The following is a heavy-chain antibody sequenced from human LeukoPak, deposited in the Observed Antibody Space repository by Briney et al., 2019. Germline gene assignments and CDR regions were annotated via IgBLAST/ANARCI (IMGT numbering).Heavy chain of an antibody. CDR3: VKGGQYSSSSHFDY. D-gene: IGHD6-6*01. J-gene: IGHJ4*02. CDR1: GFTISLYA. CDR2: ISSKGVST. V-gene: IGHV3-64D*09. Sequence: GGSLRLSCSASGFTISLYAMHWVRQAPGKGLEYVSGISSKGVSTYHADSVKGRFTISRDNSKDTMFLQMSSLRPEDTAVYYCVKGGQYSSSSHFDYWGQGTLVTVSS.